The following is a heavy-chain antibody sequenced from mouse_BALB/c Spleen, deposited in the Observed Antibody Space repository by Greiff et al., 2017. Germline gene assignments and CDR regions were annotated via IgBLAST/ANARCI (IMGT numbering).Heavy chain of an antibody. D-gene: IGHD2-4*01. CDR1: GFTFSSYG. J-gene: IGHJ1*01. Sequence: EVQGVESGGDLVKPGGSLKLSCAASGFTFSSYGMSWVRQTPDKRLEWVATISSGGSYTYYPDSVKGRFTISRDNAKNTLYLQMSSLKSEDTAMYYCARSTMITTSYWYFDVWGAGTTVTVSS. V-gene: IGHV5-6*01. CDR2: ISSGGSYT. CDR3: ARSTMITTSYWYFDV.